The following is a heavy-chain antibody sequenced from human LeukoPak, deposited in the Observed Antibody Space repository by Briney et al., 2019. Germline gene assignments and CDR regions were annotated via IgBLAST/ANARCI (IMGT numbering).Heavy chain of an antibody. CDR1: GGTFSSYA. D-gene: IGHD2-2*01. J-gene: IGHJ3*02. CDR3: ARDPVEDCSSTSCYWGAFDI. V-gene: IGHV1-69*05. Sequence: GASVKVSCKASGGTFSSYAISWVRQAPGQGLEWMGGIIPIFGTANYAQKFQGRVTIATDESTSTAYMELSSLRSEDTAVYYCARDPVEDCSSTSCYWGAFDIWGQGTVVTVSS. CDR2: IIPIFGTA.